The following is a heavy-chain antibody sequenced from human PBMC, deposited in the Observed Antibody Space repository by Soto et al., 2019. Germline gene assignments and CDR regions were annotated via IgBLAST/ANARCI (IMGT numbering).Heavy chain of an antibody. Sequence: QVQLVQSGAEVKKPGSSVKVSCKASGGTFSSYAISWVRQAPGQGLEWMGGIIPIFGTANYAQKFQGRVTITAYESTSTAYMELSSLRAEDMAVYYCAREGLTGTASGQFGMDVWGQGTTVTVSS. CDR1: GGTFSSYA. J-gene: IGHJ6*02. D-gene: IGHD1-7*01. CDR2: IIPIFGTA. CDR3: AREGLTGTASGQFGMDV. V-gene: IGHV1-69*01.